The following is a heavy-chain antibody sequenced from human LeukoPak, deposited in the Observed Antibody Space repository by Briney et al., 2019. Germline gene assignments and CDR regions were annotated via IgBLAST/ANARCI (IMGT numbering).Heavy chain of an antibody. CDR1: GGSFSGYY. V-gene: IGHV4-34*01. CDR3: ARDRRTYYDFWRPHNWFDP. J-gene: IGHJ5*02. Sequence: PSETLSLTCAAYGGSFSGYYWSWIRQPPGKGLEWIGEINHSGSTNYNPSLKSRVTISVDTSKNQFSLKLSSVTAADTAVYYCARDRRTYYDFWRPHNWFDPWGQGTLVTVSS. D-gene: IGHD3-3*01. CDR2: INHSGST.